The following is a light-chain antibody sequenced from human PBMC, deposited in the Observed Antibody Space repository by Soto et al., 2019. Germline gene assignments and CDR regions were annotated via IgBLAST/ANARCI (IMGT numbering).Light chain of an antibody. CDR1: SSDVGSYNF. Sequence: QSALTQPASVSGSPGQSITISCARTSSDVGSYNFVSWYQQHPGKAPKLMIYEGNKRPSGVSNRFSGSKSGNTASLTISGLQAADEADYYCCSYAGSSTFVVFGGGTKLTVL. J-gene: IGLJ2*01. CDR3: CSYAGSSTFVV. CDR2: EGN. V-gene: IGLV2-23*03.